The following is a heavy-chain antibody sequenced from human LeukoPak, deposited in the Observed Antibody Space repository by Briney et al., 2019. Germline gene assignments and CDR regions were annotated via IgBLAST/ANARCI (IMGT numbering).Heavy chain of an antibody. J-gene: IGHJ4*02. D-gene: IGHD3-22*01. CDR1: GFTFSSYV. V-gene: IGHV3-23*01. Sequence: GGSLRLSCAASGFTFSSYVMTWVRQAPGKGLEWVSSISVGDRSAYYADSVKGRFTISRDNARNTLYLQMNSLRAEDTALYYCARDYDKDCWGQGTPVTVSS. CDR2: ISVGDRSA. CDR3: ARDYDKDC.